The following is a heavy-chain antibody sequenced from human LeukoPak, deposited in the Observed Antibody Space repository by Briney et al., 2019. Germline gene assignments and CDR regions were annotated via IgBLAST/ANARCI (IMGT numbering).Heavy chain of an antibody. V-gene: IGHV3-30*18. J-gene: IGHJ3*02. CDR3: AKALTSGWYLDAFNI. CDR1: GFMFDDYT. Sequence: GGSLRLSCAASGFMFDDYTMHWVRQAPGKGLEWVAVISYDGSNKYYADSVKGRFTISRDNSKNTLFLEMNSLRAEDTAVYYCAKALTSGWYLDAFNIWGQGTMVTVSS. CDR2: ISYDGSNK. D-gene: IGHD6-19*01.